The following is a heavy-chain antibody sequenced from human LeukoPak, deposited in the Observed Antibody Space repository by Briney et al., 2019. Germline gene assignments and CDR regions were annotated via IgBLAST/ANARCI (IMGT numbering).Heavy chain of an antibody. CDR2: IKQDGSEK. V-gene: IGHV3-7*01. D-gene: IGHD3-10*01. CDR1: GFTFSSYW. CDR3: ARLLPPYYGSGSYGVDY. Sequence: GGSLRLSCAASGFTFSSYWMSWVRQAPGKGLEGVANIKQDGSEKYYVDSVKGRFTISRDNAKNSLYLQMNSLRAEDTAVYYCARLLPPYYGSGSYGVDYWGQGTLVTVSS. J-gene: IGHJ4*02.